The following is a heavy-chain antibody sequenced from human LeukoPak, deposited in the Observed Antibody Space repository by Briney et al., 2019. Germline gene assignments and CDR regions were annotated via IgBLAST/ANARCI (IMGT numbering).Heavy chain of an antibody. CDR3: ARGGYSSSWPYYYDYYMDV. D-gene: IGHD6-13*01. CDR1: GYSISSGYY. CDR2: IYHSGST. V-gene: IGHV4-38-2*01. Sequence: KAPETLSLTCAVSGYSISSGYYWGWIRQPPGKGLEWIGSIYHSGSTYYNPSLKSRVTISVDTSKNQFSLKLSSVTAADTAVYYCARGGYSSSWPYYYDYYMDVWGKGTTVTVSS. J-gene: IGHJ6*03.